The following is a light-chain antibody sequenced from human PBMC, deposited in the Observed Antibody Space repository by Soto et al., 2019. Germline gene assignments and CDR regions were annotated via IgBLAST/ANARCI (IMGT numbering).Light chain of an antibody. J-gene: IGLJ2*01. Sequence: QAVLTQSPSASASLGASVKLTCTLSSGHSNYAIAWHQQQPEKGPRYLMKVNSEGSHSKGDGIPDRFSGSSSATERYLTISSLQSEDEADYYCQTWGTGIHVLFGGGTKLTVL. CDR2: VNSEGSH. CDR3: QTWGTGIHVL. CDR1: SGHSNYA. V-gene: IGLV4-69*01.